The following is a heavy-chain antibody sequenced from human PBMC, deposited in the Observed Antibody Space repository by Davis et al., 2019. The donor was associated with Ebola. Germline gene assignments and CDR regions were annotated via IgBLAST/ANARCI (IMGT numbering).Heavy chain of an antibody. V-gene: IGHV3-11*06. CDR2: ITSSATYT. J-gene: IGHJ5*02. Sequence: PGGSLRLSCAASGFTISDYYINWIRQAPGRGLEWVSYITSSATYTYYADSVKGRFTISRDNAKNLLYLQMNSLRVDDTAIYYCAREGSGGSAWFDPWGRGTLVTVSS. CDR3: AREGSGGSAWFDP. D-gene: IGHD2-15*01. CDR1: GFTISDYY.